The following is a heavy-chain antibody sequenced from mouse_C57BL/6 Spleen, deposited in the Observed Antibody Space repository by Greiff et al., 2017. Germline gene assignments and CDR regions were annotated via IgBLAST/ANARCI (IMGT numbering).Heavy chain of an antibody. CDR1: GYSFTSYY. CDR3: AREKACYSNLDY. Sequence: QVQLKESGPELVKPGASVKISCKASGYSFTSYYIHWVKQRPGQGLEWIGWFYPGSGNTKYNEKFKGKATLTADTSSSTAYMQLSSLTSEDSAVYYCAREKACYSNLDYWGQGTTLTVSS. J-gene: IGHJ2*01. CDR2: FYPGSGNT. V-gene: IGHV1-66*01. D-gene: IGHD2-5*01.